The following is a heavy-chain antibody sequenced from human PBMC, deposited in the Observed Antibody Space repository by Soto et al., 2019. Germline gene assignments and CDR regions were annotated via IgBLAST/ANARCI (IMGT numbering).Heavy chain of an antibody. J-gene: IGHJ6*02. D-gene: IGHD4-17*01. CDR1: GDSICSGGFS. V-gene: IGHV4-30-2*01. CDR3: ARDRTVTTFSDYGMDV. CDR2: IYHSGTT. Sequence: SETMSLTSAVSGDSICSGGFSWSWIRQPPGKGLEWIGYIYHSGTTIYNPSLKSRVTISVDTSKNQFSLKLSSVTAADTAVYYCARDRTVTTFSDYGMDVWGQGTTVTVSS.